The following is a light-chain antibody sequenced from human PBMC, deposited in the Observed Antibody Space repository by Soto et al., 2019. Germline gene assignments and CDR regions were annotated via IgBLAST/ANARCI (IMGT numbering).Light chain of an antibody. J-gene: IGLJ1*01. V-gene: IGLV1-44*01. CDR2: LND. CDR1: FSNIGDNA. CDR3: AAWDDSLNAL. Sequence: QSVLTHPPSLSSTPVQRVNISCSGSFSNIGDNAVNWYQQLPGAAPKLLIYLNDQRPSGVPDRFSGSKSGTSAFLAISGLQSEDEADYYCAAWDDSLNALFGTGTKVTVL.